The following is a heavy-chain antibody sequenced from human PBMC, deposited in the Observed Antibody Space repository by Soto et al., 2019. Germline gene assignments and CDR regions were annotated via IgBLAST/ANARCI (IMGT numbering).Heavy chain of an antibody. V-gene: IGHV4-39*01. D-gene: IGHD2-21*01. CDR2: IYYSGNV. J-gene: IGHJ4*02. CDR1: GGSISNSNNY. Sequence: TSETLSLTCSVSGGSISNSNNYWGWIRQPPGKGLEWIGSIYYSGNVYYNPSLKSRVTISVDTSKNQFSLKLSSVTAADTAVYYCARRLPHRISQDYFDCWGPGTLVTVSS. CDR3: ARRLPHRISQDYFDC.